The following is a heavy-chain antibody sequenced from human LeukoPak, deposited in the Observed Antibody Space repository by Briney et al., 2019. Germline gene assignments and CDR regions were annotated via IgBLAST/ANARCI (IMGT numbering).Heavy chain of an antibody. V-gene: IGHV4-30-2*01. CDR3: ARARGHVGSGRPTGGDAFDI. D-gene: IGHD6-19*01. CDR1: GGSISSGGYY. J-gene: IGHJ3*02. Sequence: ASETLSLTCTVSGGSISSGGYYWSWIRQPPGMGLEWIGYIHQSGSTYYNPSLKSRVTTSKDRSKNHFSLKLSSVTAADTAVYYCARARGHVGSGRPTGGDAFDIWGQGTMVTVSS. CDR2: IHQSGST.